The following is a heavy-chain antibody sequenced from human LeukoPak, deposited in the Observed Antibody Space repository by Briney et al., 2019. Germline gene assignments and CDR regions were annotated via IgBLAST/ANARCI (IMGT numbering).Heavy chain of an antibody. CDR3: ATERTYYYDSSGYITLDY. Sequence: SQTLSLTCTVSGGSTSSGGYYWSWIRQHPGKGLEWIGYIYYSGSTYYNPSLKSRVTISVDTSKNQFSLKLSSVTAADTAVYYCATERTYYYDSSGYITLDYWGQGTLVTVSS. CDR1: GGSTSSGGYY. J-gene: IGHJ4*02. V-gene: IGHV4-31*03. CDR2: IYYSGST. D-gene: IGHD3-22*01.